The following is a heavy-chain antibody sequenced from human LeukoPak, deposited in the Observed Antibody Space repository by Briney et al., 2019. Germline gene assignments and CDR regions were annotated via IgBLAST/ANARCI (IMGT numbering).Heavy chain of an antibody. J-gene: IGHJ4*02. CDR3: ARGRDYYDSSGYYRHFDY. Sequence: SETLSLTCTVSGGSISSGSYYWSWIRQPAGKGLEWIGRIYTSGSTNYNPSLKSRVTISVDTSNYQFSLSLSSVTAADTAVYYCARGRDYYDSSGYYRHFDYWGQGALVTVSS. V-gene: IGHV4-61*02. D-gene: IGHD3-22*01. CDR1: GGSISSGSYY. CDR2: IYTSGST.